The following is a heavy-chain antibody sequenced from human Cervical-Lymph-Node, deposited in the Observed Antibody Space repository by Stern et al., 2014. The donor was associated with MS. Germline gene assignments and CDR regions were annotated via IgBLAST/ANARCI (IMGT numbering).Heavy chain of an antibody. CDR1: GGSIISGDFY. CDR2: IYYSGST. Sequence: QVQLQESGPGLLKPSQTLSLTCTVSGGSIISGDFYWSWIRQLPGKGLEWIGYIYYSGSTYYNPSLNSRVTISVDTANNQFSLKLSSVTAADTAVYYCARRAGGSDNYFDPWGQGTLVTVSS. D-gene: IGHD4/OR15-4a*01. J-gene: IGHJ5*02. CDR3: ARRAGGSDNYFDP. V-gene: IGHV4-31*03.